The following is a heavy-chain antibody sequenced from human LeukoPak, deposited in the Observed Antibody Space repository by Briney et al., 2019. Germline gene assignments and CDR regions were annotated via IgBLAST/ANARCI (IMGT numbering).Heavy chain of an antibody. CDR1: GGSISSTSYY. D-gene: IGHD6-6*01. V-gene: IGHV4-39*01. Sequence: PSETLSLTCTVSGGSISSTSYYWGWIRQPPGKGLEWIGSIYYSGSTYYNPSLKSRVTISVDTSKNQFSLKLNSVTAADTAVYYCARRLSSRAFDIWGQGTMVTVSS. CDR3: ARRLSSRAFDI. CDR2: IYYSGST. J-gene: IGHJ3*02.